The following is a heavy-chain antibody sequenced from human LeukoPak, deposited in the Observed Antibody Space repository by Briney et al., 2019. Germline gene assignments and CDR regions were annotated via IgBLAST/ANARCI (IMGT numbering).Heavy chain of an antibody. CDR3: AREGLSGVVAAT. V-gene: IGHV4-39*07. Sequence: PSETLSLTCTVSGGSISSSSYYWGWIRQPPGKGLEWIGSIYYSGSTYYNPSLKSRVTISVDTSKNQFSLKLSSVTAADMAVYYCAREGLSGVVAATWGQGTLVTVSS. D-gene: IGHD2-15*01. CDR2: IYYSGST. J-gene: IGHJ5*02. CDR1: GGSISSSSYY.